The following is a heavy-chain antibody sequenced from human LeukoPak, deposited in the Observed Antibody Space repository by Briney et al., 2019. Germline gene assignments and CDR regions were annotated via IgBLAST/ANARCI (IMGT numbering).Heavy chain of an antibody. CDR2: ISSSGNDI. Sequence: NAGGSLRLSCAASEFTFNTYSMNRVRQAPGKGLEWVSSISSSGNDIYYADSLKGRFTISRDNAKNSLFLQMNSLRAEDTALYYCARDKYRYSGRSDNGYGMDVWGQGTTVTVSS. V-gene: IGHV3-21*01. D-gene: IGHD3-10*01. J-gene: IGHJ6*02. CDR1: EFTFNTYS. CDR3: ARDKYRYSGRSDNGYGMDV.